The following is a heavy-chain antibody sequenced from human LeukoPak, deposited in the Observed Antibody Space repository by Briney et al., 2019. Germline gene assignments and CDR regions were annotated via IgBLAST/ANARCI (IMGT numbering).Heavy chain of an antibody. CDR3: ARGLPNYYGMDV. CDR2: ISGSSSTI. J-gene: IGHJ6*02. CDR1: GFTFSSYS. V-gene: IGHV3-48*04. Sequence: GGSLRLSCVASGFTFSSYSMNWVRQAPGKGLEWLSYISGSSSTIYYSDSVKGRFTISRDNAKNSLYLQMNSLRTEDTAVYYCARGLPNYYGMDVWGQGTTVTVSS.